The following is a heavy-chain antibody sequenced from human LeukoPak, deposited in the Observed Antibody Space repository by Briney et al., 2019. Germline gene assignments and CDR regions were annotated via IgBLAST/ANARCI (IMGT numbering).Heavy chain of an antibody. CDR2: IYPADSDT. V-gene: IGHV5-51*01. Sequence: GASLKISCKGSGSTFTNHWIAWVRQMPGKGLEWMGIIYPADSDTRYSPSFQGQVTISADKSVRTAYLQWSSLKASDTAMYYCAFGASNWDQFDYWGQGTLVTVSS. J-gene: IGHJ4*02. D-gene: IGHD7-27*01. CDR3: AFGASNWDQFDY. CDR1: GSTFTNHW.